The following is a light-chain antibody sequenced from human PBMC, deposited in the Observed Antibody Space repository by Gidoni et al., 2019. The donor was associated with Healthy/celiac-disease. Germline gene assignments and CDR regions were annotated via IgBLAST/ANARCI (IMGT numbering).Light chain of an antibody. CDR3: SSYTSSSTLV. V-gene: IGLV2-14*03. J-gene: IGLJ2*01. CDR1: SRDVGGYNY. Sequence: SALTQPASVSGSPGPSITISCTGTSRDVGGYNYVSWYQQHPGKAPKLMIYDVSNRPSGVSKRFSGSKSGNTASLTISGLQAEDEADYYCSSYTSSSTLVFGGGTKLTVL. CDR2: DVS.